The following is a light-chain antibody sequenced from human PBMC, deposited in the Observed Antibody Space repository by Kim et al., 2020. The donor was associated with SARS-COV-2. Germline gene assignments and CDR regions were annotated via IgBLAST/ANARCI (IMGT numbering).Light chain of an antibody. CDR1: QSVSSN. Sequence: EIVMTQSPATLSVSPGERATLSCRAGQSVSSNLAWYQQKPGQAPRLLIYGASTRATGIPARFSGSGSGTEFTLTISSLQSEDFAVYYCQQYNNWPPGFGPGTKVDIK. V-gene: IGKV3-15*01. CDR3: QQYNNWPPG. J-gene: IGKJ3*01. CDR2: GAS.